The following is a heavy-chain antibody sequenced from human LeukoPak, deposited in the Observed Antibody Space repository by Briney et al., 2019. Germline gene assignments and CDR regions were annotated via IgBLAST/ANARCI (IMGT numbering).Heavy chain of an antibody. D-gene: IGHD6-19*01. V-gene: IGHV3-21*01. CDR2: ISSSSSYI. J-gene: IGHJ6*03. CDR1: GFTFSSYS. CDR3: ARVGSSGWDYYMDV. Sequence: GGSLILSCAASGFTFSSYSMNWVRQAPGKGLEWVSSISSSSSYIYYADSVKGRFTISRDNAKNSLYLQMNSLRAEDTAVYYCARVGSSGWDYYMDVWGKGTTVTVSS.